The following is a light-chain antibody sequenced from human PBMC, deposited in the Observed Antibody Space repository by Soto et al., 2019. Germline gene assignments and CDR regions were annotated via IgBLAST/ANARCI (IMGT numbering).Light chain of an antibody. CDR2: FGS. J-gene: IGKJ5*01. Sequence: EIVMTQSPLTLPVTPGEPSSVSCRFSQILLYNNSYNYWDWYVQKPGQSLQVLIYFGSNRAPGVPDRFSGSGSGTDFTLKINRVEAEDVGTYYCMQALQSLTFGQGTRLEI. CDR1: QILLYNNSYNY. CDR3: MQALQSLT. V-gene: IGKV2-28*01.